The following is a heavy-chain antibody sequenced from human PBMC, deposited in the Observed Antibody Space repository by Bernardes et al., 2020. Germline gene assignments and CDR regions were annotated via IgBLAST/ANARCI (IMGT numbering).Heavy chain of an antibody. CDR1: GFTFSSYG. D-gene: IGHD2-2*01. J-gene: IGHJ4*02. V-gene: IGHV3-33*01. Sequence: GGSLRLSCAASGFTFSSYGMHWVRQAPGKGLEWVAVIWYDGSNKYYADSVKGRFTISKDNSKNTLYLQMNSLRAEDTAVYYCARGRPYHEGFYFDYWGQGTLVTVSS. CDR3: ARGRPYHEGFYFDY. CDR2: IWYDGSNK.